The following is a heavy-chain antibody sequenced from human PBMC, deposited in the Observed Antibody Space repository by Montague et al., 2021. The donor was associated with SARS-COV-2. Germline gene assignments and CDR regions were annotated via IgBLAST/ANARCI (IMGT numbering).Heavy chain of an antibody. CDR2: ISTSANTT. V-gene: IGHV3-48*03. D-gene: IGHD3-16*02. CDR3: TRDYRRIVGDGLDY. Sequence: SLRLSCAASGFTFSNYDMNWVRQAPGKGPEWVSYISTSANTTSYAGSVKGRFTISRDNGKNSLYLQMNSLRVEDTAVYYCTRDYRRIVGDGLDYWGQGTMVTVSS. CDR1: GFTFSNYD. J-gene: IGHJ3*01.